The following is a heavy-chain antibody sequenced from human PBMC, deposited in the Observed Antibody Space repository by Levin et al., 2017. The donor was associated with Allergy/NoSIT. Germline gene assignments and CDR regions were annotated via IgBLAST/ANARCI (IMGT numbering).Heavy chain of an antibody. CDR1: GASISSGGYS. Sequence: SETLSLTCAVSGASISSGGYSWSWIRQPPGKGLEWIGYIYHSGSTYYSPSLKSRVTMSVDRSKNQFSLSLSSVTAADTAVYYCARGRRYLKFWGQGTLVTVSS. CDR2: IYHSGST. V-gene: IGHV4-30-2*01. CDR3: ARGRRYLKF. J-gene: IGHJ4*02. D-gene: IGHD2-2*01.